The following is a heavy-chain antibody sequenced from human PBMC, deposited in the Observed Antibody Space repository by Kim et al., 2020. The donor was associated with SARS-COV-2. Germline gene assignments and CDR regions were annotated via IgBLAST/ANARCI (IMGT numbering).Heavy chain of an antibody. Sequence: ASVKVSCKASGYTFTSYDINWVRQATGQGLEWMGWMNPNSGNTGYAQKFQGRVTMTRNTSMSTAYMELSSLRSEDTAVYYCARFHETVENYYYGMDVWGQGTTVTVSS. D-gene: IGHD4-17*01. V-gene: IGHV1-8*01. CDR3: ARFHETVENYYYGMDV. CDR2: MNPNSGNT. CDR1: GYTFTSYD. J-gene: IGHJ6*02.